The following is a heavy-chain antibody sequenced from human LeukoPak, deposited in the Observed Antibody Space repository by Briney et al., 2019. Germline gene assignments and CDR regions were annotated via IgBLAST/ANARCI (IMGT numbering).Heavy chain of an antibody. D-gene: IGHD1-1*01. CDR3: ARVQVSDDNWGFFDY. Sequence: GASVTVSFKSSGSTFSANYMHWVRQAPGQGLEWMGWINPNSGGSNCAQKFQGRVTMTRETSISTAYMELSRLSSDDTAVYYCARVQVSDDNWGFFDYWGQGTLVTVSS. V-gene: IGHV1-2*02. CDR1: GSTFSANY. J-gene: IGHJ4*02. CDR2: INPNSGGS.